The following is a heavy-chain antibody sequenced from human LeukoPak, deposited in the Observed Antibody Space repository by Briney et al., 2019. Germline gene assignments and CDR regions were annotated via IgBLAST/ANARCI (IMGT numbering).Heavy chain of an antibody. V-gene: IGHV4-4*07. CDR1: GGSISSYY. D-gene: IGHD6-13*01. J-gene: IGHJ3*02. Sequence: SETLSLTCTVSGGSISSYYWSWIRQPAGKGPEWIGRIYTSGSTDYNPSLKSRVTMSVDTSKNQFSLKMSSVTAADTAVYYCARGIAAAPERAFDIWGQGTMVTVSS. CDR3: ARGIAAAPERAFDI. CDR2: IYTSGST.